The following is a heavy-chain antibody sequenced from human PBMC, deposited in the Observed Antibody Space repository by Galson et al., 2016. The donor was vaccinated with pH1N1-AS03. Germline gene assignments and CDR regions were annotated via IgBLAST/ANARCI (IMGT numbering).Heavy chain of an antibody. CDR1: GFTFSDYH. D-gene: IGHD2-21*02. J-gene: IGHJ6*02. V-gene: IGHV3-11*01. Sequence: SLRLSCAASGFTFSDYHMSWIRQAPGKGLEWLSYISVASTAIYYADSVKGRFTISRDNARNSLYLQMNSLRAEDTAVYYCARGPRRVAGTLLKYFGMDVWGQGTTVTVSS. CDR2: ISVASTAI. CDR3: ARGPRRVAGTLLKYFGMDV.